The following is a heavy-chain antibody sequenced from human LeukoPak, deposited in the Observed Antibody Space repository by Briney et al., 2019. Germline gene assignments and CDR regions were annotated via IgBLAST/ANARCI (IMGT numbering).Heavy chain of an antibody. D-gene: IGHD3-22*01. V-gene: IGHV4-38-2*02. CDR2: INYYGST. J-gene: IGHJ5*01. Sequence: SETLSLTCTVSGYSISSGYYWGWIRQPPGKGLEWIGTINYYGSTYYNPSLKSRVSISLDTSKSQFSLKLSSVTAADTAVYYCARGRGRVVVITTSRRSFWFDSWGQGTLVTVSS. CDR1: GYSISSGYY. CDR3: ARGRGRVVVITTSRRSFWFDS.